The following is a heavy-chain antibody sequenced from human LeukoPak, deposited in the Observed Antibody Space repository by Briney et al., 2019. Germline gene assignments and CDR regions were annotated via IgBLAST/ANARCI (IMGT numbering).Heavy chain of an antibody. CDR2: IWYDGSNK. Sequence: PGRSLRLSCAASGFTFSSYGMHWVRQAPGKGLEWVAVIWYDGSNKYYADSVKGRFTISRDNSKNTLYLQMNSLRAEDTAVYYCAKDEGFGYYMDVWGKGTTVTVSS. D-gene: IGHD3-10*01. CDR1: GFTFSSYG. J-gene: IGHJ6*03. V-gene: IGHV3-33*06. CDR3: AKDEGFGYYMDV.